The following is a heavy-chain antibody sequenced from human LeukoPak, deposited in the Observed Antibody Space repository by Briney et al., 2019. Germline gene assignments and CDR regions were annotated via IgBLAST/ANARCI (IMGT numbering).Heavy chain of an antibody. CDR1: GYTFTGYY. J-gene: IGHJ6*02. CDR2: INPNNGGT. Sequence: ASVKVSCKASGYTFTGYYIHWVRQAPGQGLEWMGWINPNNGGTDYAQKFQGRVTMIRDTSMNTVYMELSRLGSDDTAVYYCARSRIVAYYDVSSGMWIHPGMDVWGQGTTVIVSS. D-gene: IGHD3-3*01. V-gene: IGHV1-2*02. CDR3: ARSRIVAYYDVSSGMWIHPGMDV.